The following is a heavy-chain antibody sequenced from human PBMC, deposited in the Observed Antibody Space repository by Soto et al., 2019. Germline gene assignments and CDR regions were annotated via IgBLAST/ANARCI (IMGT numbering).Heavy chain of an antibody. D-gene: IGHD6-19*01. CDR1: GFTFSSYA. CDR2: ISGSGGST. Sequence: PGGSLRLSCAASGFTFSSYAMSWVRQAPGKGLEWVSAISGSGGSTYYADSVKGRFTISRDNSKNTLYLQMNSLRAEDTAVYYCAKVPDRIVVAGSFDYWGQGTLVTVSS. CDR3: AKVPDRIVVAGSFDY. J-gene: IGHJ4*02. V-gene: IGHV3-23*01.